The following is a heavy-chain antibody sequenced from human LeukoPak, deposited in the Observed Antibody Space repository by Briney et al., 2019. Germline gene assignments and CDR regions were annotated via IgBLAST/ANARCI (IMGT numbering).Heavy chain of an antibody. V-gene: IGHV3-23*01. CDR3: AKSGSGWYGAFDI. Sequence: GGSLRLSCAASGFTFSSYGMSWVRQAPGKGLEWVSAISGSGGSTYYADSVKGRFTISRDNSKNTLYLQMNSLRAEDTAVYYCAKSGSGWYGAFDIWGQGAMVTVSS. J-gene: IGHJ3*02. CDR1: GFTFSSYG. CDR2: ISGSGGST. D-gene: IGHD6-19*01.